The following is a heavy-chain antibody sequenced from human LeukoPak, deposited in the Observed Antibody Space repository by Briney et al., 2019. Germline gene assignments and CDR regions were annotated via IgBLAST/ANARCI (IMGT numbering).Heavy chain of an antibody. J-gene: IGHJ4*02. CDR2: IYYSGST. V-gene: IGHV4-31*03. Sequence: PSETLSLTCTVSGGSISSGGYYWSWIRQHPGKGLEWIGYIYYSGSTYYNPSLKSRVTISVDTSKNQFSLKLSSVTAADTAVYYCARLARWLRPGWLDYWGQGTLVTVSS. D-gene: IGHD5-12*01. CDR3: ARLARWLRPGWLDY. CDR1: GGSISSGGYY.